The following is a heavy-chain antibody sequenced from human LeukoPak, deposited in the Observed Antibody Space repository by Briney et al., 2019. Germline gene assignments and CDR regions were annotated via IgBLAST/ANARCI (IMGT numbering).Heavy chain of an antibody. CDR2: INPSGGST. CDR1: GYTFTSYY. Sequence: ASVKVSCKASGYTFTSYYMHWVRQAPGQGLEWMGIINPSGGSTCYAQKFQGRVTMTRDTSTSTVYMELSSLRSEDTAVYYCARDQPHTGTVTTSLDYWGQGTLVTVSS. J-gene: IGHJ4*02. D-gene: IGHD4-17*01. V-gene: IGHV1-46*01. CDR3: ARDQPHTGTVTTSLDY.